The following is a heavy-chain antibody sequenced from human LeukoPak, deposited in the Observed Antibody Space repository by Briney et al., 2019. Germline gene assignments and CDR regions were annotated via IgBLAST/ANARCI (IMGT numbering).Heavy chain of an antibody. D-gene: IGHD4-17*01. J-gene: IGHJ4*02. Sequence: MSSETLSLTCTVSGGSISSYYWSWIRQPPGKGLEWIGYIYYSGSTDYNPSLKSRVTISVDTSKNQFSLKLSSVTAADTAVYYCARIAYGDYAALVDYWGQGTLVTVSS. CDR1: GGSISSYY. CDR2: IYYSGST. V-gene: IGHV4-59*01. CDR3: ARIAYGDYAALVDY.